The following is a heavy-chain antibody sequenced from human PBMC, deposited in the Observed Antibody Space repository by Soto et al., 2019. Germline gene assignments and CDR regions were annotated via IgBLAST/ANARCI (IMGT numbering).Heavy chain of an antibody. CDR3: ARARGENCCSDFVVHY. J-gene: IGHJ4*02. D-gene: IGHD5-12*01. Sequence: QVHLVESGGGVVQPGRSLRLSCAASGFTFSKYAIHWVRQVPGKGLEWVAAISCDGADKYFAKSVRDRFTISRDNSKNTLFLELNSLRSEDTAVYYCARARGENCCSDFVVHYWGQGTLVTVSS. V-gene: IGHV3-30-3*01. CDR1: GFTFSKYA. CDR2: ISCDGADK.